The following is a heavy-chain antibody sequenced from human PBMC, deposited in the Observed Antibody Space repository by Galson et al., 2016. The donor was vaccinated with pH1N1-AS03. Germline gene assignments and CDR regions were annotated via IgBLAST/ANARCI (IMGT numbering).Heavy chain of an antibody. D-gene: IGHD3-16*01. CDR1: GFTLRNYW. CDR3: ARGILGDAVGLDS. J-gene: IGHJ4*02. V-gene: IGHV3-74*01. CDR2: INTDETKT. Sequence: SLRLSCAASGFTLRNYWMHWVRQAPGGGLVWVSRINTDETKTYYADSVEGRFAISRDIAKNPVYLQMNSLGPEDTAVYYCARGILGDAVGLDSWGQGTLVTVSS.